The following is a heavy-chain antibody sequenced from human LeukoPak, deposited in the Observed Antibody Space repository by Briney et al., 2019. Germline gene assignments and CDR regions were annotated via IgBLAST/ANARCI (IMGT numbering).Heavy chain of an antibody. V-gene: IGHV3-74*01. D-gene: IGHD4-17*01. CDR1: GFTFTSVW. CDR2: ISTDGAII. CDR3: ARDRTSVTLFDY. Sequence: GGSLRLSCAASGFTFTSVWMHWFRQAPGRGLVWISRISTDGAIIGYADSVKGRFTISRDNAKNTLYLQMNSLRAEDTAVYYCARDRTSVTLFDYWGQGALVTVSS. J-gene: IGHJ4*02.